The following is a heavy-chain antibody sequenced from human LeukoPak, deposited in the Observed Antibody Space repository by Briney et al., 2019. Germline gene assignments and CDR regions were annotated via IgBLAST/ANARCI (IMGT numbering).Heavy chain of an antibody. CDR2: INHSGST. J-gene: IGHJ4*02. V-gene: IGHV4-34*01. CDR1: GGSFIGYY. CDR3: ASSGWSAVLRYFDWSRPSLDY. Sequence: TSETLSLTCAVYGGSFIGYYWSWIRHPPGQGLEWIVEINHSGSTNYNTSLKSRVTISVDTSKNQFSLKLSSVTAADTAVYYCASSGWSAVLRYFDWSRPSLDYWGQGTLVTVSS. D-gene: IGHD3-9*01.